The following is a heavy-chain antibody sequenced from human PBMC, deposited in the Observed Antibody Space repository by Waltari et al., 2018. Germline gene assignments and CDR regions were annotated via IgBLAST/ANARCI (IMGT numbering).Heavy chain of an antibody. D-gene: IGHD6-19*01. CDR3: ARGRGSGWYYYFDY. V-gene: IGHV4-39*07. CDR1: GGSISSSSYY. CDR2: IYYSGRT. J-gene: IGHJ4*02. Sequence: QLQLQESGPGLVKPSETLSLTCTVSGGSISSSSYYWGWIRQPPGKGLEWIGSIYYSGRTYYNPSLKSRVTISVDTSKNQFSLKLSSVTAADTAVYYCARGRGSGWYYYFDYWGQGTLVTVSS.